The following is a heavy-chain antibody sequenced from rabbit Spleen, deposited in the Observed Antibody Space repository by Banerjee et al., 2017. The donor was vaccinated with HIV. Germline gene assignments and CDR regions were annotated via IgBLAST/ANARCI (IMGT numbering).Heavy chain of an antibody. CDR2: INTATGKP. V-gene: IGHV1S45*01. D-gene: IGHD4-1*01. Sequence: QEELVESGGGLVQPEGSLTLTCKASGFDFSDRDVMCWVRQAPGKGLEWIACINTATGKPVYATWAKGRFTISTTSSTTVTLQMTSLTAADTATYFCARDLAGAIGWNFYLWGPGTLVTVS. J-gene: IGHJ4*01. CDR1: GFDFSDRDV. CDR3: ARDLAGAIGWNFYL.